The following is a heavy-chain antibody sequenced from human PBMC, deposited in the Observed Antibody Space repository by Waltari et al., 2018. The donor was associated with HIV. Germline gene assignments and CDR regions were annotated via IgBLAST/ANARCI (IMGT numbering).Heavy chain of an antibody. J-gene: IGHJ6*02. CDR1: GGSISSGTYF. Sequence: QVRLQESGPGLVKPSQTLSLTCTVSGGSISSGTYFWSWIRQPPGKGLEGIGYIYHGEDSYYNPSLKSRVTISMDTAKKQFSLRLSSVTAADTAVYYCARGGDFWSGFPVWGQGTTVTISS. D-gene: IGHD3-3*01. CDR2: IYHGEDS. CDR3: ARGGDFWSGFPV. V-gene: IGHV4-30-4*01.